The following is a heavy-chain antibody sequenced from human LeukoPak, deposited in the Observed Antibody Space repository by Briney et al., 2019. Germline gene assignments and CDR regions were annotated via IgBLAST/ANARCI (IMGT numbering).Heavy chain of an antibody. D-gene: IGHD1-26*01. J-gene: IGHJ4*02. Sequence: GGSLRLSCAASGFTFSDYYMSWIRQAPGKGLEWVSYISSSGSTIYYADSVKGRFTISRDNAKNSLYLQMNSLRAEDTAVYYCVRASGSYYEQYFDYWGQGTLVTVSS. V-gene: IGHV3-11*04. CDR3: VRASGSYYEQYFDY. CDR1: GFTFSDYY. CDR2: ISSSGSTI.